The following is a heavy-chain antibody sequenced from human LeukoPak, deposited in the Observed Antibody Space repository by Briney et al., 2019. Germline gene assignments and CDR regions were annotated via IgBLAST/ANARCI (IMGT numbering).Heavy chain of an antibody. D-gene: IGHD4-17*01. CDR1: GGSISSSSYY. CDR2: IYYSGST. J-gene: IGHJ5*02. Sequence: KPSETLSLTCTVSGGSISSSSYYWGWIRQPPGKGLEWIGSIYYSGSTYYNPSLKSRVTISVDTSKNQFSLKLSSVTAADTAVYYCANRVVHGDYVRWFDPWGQGTLVTVSS. V-gene: IGHV4-39*07. CDR3: ANRVVHGDYVRWFDP.